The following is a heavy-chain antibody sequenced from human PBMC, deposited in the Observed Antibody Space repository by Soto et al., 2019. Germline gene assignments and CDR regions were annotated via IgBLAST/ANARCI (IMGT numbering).Heavy chain of an antibody. V-gene: IGHV1-69*12. CDR3: ARSPRPLDIVLVPAAQSKYYFDY. CDR1: GGTFSSYA. Sequence: QVQLVQSGAEVKKPGSSVKVSCKASGGTFSSYAISWVRQAPGQGLEWMGGIIPIFGTANYAQKFQGRVTITADESTSTAYMELSSLRSEDTAVYYCARSPRPLDIVLVPAAQSKYYFDYWGQGTLVTVSS. CDR2: IIPIFGTA. D-gene: IGHD2-2*03. J-gene: IGHJ4*02.